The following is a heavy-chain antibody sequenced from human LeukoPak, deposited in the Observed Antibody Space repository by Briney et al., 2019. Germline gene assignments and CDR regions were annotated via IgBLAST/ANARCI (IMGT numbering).Heavy chain of an antibody. CDR3: AKAQWYCSGGSCYSEYYYYGMDV. CDR2: IRWNSGSI. CDR1: GFTFDDYA. J-gene: IGHJ6*02. Sequence: GGSLRLSCAASGFTFDDYAMPWVRRAPGKGLEWVSGIRWNSGSIGYADSVKGRFTISRDNAKNSLYLQMNSLRAEDTALYYCAKAQWYCSGGSCYSEYYYYGMDVWGQGTTVTVSS. V-gene: IGHV3-9*01. D-gene: IGHD2-15*01.